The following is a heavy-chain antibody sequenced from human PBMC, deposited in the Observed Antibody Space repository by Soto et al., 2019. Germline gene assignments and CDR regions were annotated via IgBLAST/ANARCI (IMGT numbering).Heavy chain of an antibody. CDR2: ISGSGEST. Sequence: GGSLRLSCAASGFTFSSFAMSWVRQAPGKGLEWVSSISGSGESTYYADSVKGRLGISRDNSKNTLYLQMNSLRAEDTAVYYCAKRREGGYYIFDYWGQGTPVTVFS. J-gene: IGHJ4*02. CDR1: GFTFSSFA. D-gene: IGHD3-10*01. V-gene: IGHV3-23*01. CDR3: AKRREGGYYIFDY.